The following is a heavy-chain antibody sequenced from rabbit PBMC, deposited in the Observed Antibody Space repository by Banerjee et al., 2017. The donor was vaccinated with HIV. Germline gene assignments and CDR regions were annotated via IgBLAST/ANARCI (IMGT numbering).Heavy chain of an antibody. V-gene: IGHV1S45*01. Sequence: QEQLVESGGGLVQPEGSLTLTCTASGFSFSSGYDMCWVRQAPGKGLEWIACIYSSSSDSTYYASWAKGRFTISKTSWTTVTLQMTSLTAADTASYFCARDLAGVIGWNFNLWGPGTLVTVS. CDR2: IYSSSSDST. CDR3: ARDLAGVIGWNFNL. CDR1: GFSFSSGYD. J-gene: IGHJ4*01. D-gene: IGHD4-1*01.